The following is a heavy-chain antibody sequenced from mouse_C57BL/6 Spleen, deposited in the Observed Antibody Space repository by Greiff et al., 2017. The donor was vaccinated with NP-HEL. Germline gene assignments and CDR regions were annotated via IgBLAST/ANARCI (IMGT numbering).Heavy chain of an antibody. CDR1: GFTFSSYA. V-gene: IGHV5-4*01. Sequence: EVHLVESGGGLVKPGGSLKLSCAASGFTFSSYAMSWVRQTPEKRLEWVATISDGGSYTYYPDNVKGRFTISRDNAKNNLYLQMSHLKSEETAMYYCEGILTGTHYYAMDYWGQGTSVTVSS. CDR2: ISDGGSYT. J-gene: IGHJ4*01. CDR3: EGILTGTHYYAMDY. D-gene: IGHD4-1*01.